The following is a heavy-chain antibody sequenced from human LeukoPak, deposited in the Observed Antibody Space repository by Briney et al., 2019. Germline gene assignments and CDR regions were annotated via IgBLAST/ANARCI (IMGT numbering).Heavy chain of an antibody. Sequence: GGSLRLSCTTSGFSFGDYAVSWFRQAPGKGLEWIGFIKSKVYRGTTEYAASVKGRFTISRDDSKSIAYLQINSLKTEDTAVYYCTRDLRVSHPVQYYYMDVWGTGTTVTVSS. D-gene: IGHD1-1*01. CDR1: GFSFGDYA. V-gene: IGHV3-49*03. CDR2: IKSKVYRGTT. J-gene: IGHJ6*03. CDR3: TRDLRVSHPVQYYYMDV.